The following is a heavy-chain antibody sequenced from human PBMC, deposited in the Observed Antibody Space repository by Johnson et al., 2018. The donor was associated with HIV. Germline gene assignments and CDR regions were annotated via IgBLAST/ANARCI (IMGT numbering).Heavy chain of an antibody. CDR3: AVLFSGCADAFDI. Sequence: QVQLVESGGGLVKPGGSLRLSCAASGFTFSDYYISWIRQAPGKGLEWVSYISSSVCTIYYADSVTGRFNISRVNAKNSLYLQMNSLRAEDGAVYYCAVLFSGCADAFDIWGQGTMVTVSS. CDR2: ISSSVCTI. CDR1: GFTFSDYY. V-gene: IGHV3-11*04. D-gene: IGHD2-21*01. J-gene: IGHJ3*02.